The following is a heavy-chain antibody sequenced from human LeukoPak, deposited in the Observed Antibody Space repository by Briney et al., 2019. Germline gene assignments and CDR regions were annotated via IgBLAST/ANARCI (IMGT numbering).Heavy chain of an antibody. J-gene: IGHJ4*02. Sequence: SVKVSCKASGGTFSSYAISWVRQAPGQGLEWMGGIIPIFGTANYAQKFQGRVTITADESTSTAYMELSSLRSEDTAVYYCASGGFLEWLVCFDYWGQGTLVTVSS. V-gene: IGHV1-69*13. CDR3: ASGGFLEWLVCFDY. D-gene: IGHD3-3*01. CDR1: GGTFSSYA. CDR2: IIPIFGTA.